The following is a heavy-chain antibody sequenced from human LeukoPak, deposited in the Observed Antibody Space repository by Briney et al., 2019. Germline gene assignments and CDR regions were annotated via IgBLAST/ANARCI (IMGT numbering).Heavy chain of an antibody. J-gene: IGHJ3*02. CDR2: IKQDGSEK. CDR1: GFTFSGYW. CDR3: AEQYQLLSNAFDI. D-gene: IGHD2-2*01. V-gene: IGHV3-7*03. Sequence: GGSLRLSCAASGFTFSGYWMSWVRQAPGKGLEWVANIKQDGSEKYYVDPVKGRFTISRDNAKNTLYLQMNSLRAEDTAVYYCAEQYQLLSNAFDIWGQGTMVTVSS.